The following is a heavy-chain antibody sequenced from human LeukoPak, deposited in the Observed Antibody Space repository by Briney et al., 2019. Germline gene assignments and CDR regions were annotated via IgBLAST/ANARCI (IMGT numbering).Heavy chain of an antibody. J-gene: IGHJ6*03. CDR1: GGTFSSYA. CDR2: IIPIFGTA. Sequence: ASVKVSCKASGGTFSSYAISWVRQAPGQGVEWMGGIIPIFGTANYAQKFQGRVTITTDESTSTAYMELSSLRSEDTAVYYCARDLSYYGSGSPYYMDVWGKGTTVTVSS. CDR3: ARDLSYYGSGSPYYMDV. V-gene: IGHV1-69*05. D-gene: IGHD3-10*01.